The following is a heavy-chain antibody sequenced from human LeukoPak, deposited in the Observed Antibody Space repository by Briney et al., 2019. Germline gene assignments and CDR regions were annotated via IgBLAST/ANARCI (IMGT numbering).Heavy chain of an antibody. J-gene: IGHJ6*03. V-gene: IGHV4-59*06. D-gene: IGHD3-22*01. CDR1: GGPISSYY. CDR3: ARGNYDSSGYYYSYYYYYMDV. Sequence: SETLSLTCTVSGGPISSYYWSWIRQPPGKGLEWIGYIYYSGNNYYNPSLKTRVTISVDTSKNQFSLKLSSVTAADTAVYYCARGNYDSSGYYYSYYYYYMDVWGKGTTVTVSS. CDR2: IYYSGNN.